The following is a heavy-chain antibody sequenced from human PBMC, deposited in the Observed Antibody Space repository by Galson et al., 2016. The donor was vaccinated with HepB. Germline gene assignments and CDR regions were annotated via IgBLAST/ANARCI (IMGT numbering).Heavy chain of an antibody. V-gene: IGHV1-46*03. Sequence: SVKVSCKASGYTFTSYYMHWVRQAPGQGLEWMGISNPSGGSTTYAQKFQGRVTPTRDTSTSTVYMELSSLRSEDTAVYYCVRSLGSGSQASYGMDVWAKGTTVTVSS. CDR3: VRSLGSGSQASYGMDV. CDR2: SNPSGGST. J-gene: IGHJ6*04. CDR1: GYTFTSYY. D-gene: IGHD3-10*01.